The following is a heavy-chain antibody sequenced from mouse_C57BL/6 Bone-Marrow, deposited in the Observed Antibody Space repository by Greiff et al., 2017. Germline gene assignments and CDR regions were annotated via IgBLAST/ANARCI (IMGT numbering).Heavy chain of an antibody. Sequence: EVHLVESGGGLVKPGGSLKFSCAASGFTFSDYGMHWVRQAPEKGLEWVAYISSGSSTIYYADTVKGRFTISRDNAKNTLFLQMTSLRSEDTAMYYCARDTVVAPFAYWGQGTLVTVSA. D-gene: IGHD1-1*01. CDR3: ARDTVVAPFAY. CDR2: ISSGSSTI. J-gene: IGHJ3*01. V-gene: IGHV5-17*01. CDR1: GFTFSDYG.